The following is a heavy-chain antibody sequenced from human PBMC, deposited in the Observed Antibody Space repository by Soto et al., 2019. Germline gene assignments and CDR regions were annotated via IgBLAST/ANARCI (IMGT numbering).Heavy chain of an antibody. Sequence: QVQLVESGGGVVQPGRSLRLSCAASGFTFSSYGMHWVRQAPGKGLEWVAVIGYDGSNKYYPDSVKGRFTISRDNSKNTLYLQMNSVRAEDTAVYYCGCGVVWLGGMAVWGQGATVTVSS. J-gene: IGHJ6*02. CDR2: IGYDGSNK. V-gene: IGHV3-33*01. CDR1: GFTFSSYG. CDR3: GCGVVWLGGMAV. D-gene: IGHD2-21*02.